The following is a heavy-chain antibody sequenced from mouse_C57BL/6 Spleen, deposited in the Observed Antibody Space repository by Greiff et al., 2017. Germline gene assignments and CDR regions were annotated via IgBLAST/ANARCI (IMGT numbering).Heavy chain of an antibody. CDR2: ISSGSSTI. Sequence: EVMLVESGGGLVKPGGSLKLSCAASGFTFSDYGMHWVRQAPEKGLEWVAYISSGSSTIYYADTVKGRFTISRDNAKNTLFLQMTSLRSEDTAMYYCARGLGRSAYWGQGTLVTVSA. D-gene: IGHD4-1*01. CDR3: ARGLGRSAY. V-gene: IGHV5-17*01. CDR1: GFTFSDYG. J-gene: IGHJ3*01.